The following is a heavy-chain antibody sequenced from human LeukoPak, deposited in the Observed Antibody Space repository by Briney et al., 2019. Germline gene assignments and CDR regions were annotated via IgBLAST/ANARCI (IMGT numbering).Heavy chain of an antibody. J-gene: IGHJ4*02. Sequence: SVKVSCKASGGTFSGYAISWVRQAPGQGLEWMGRIIPIFGTANYAQKFQGRVTITTDESTSTAYMELSSLRSEDTAVYYCARAIAPHSGSYLFYWGQGTLVTVSS. CDR1: GGTFSGYA. V-gene: IGHV1-69*05. CDR3: ARAIAPHSGSYLFY. CDR2: IIPIFGTA. D-gene: IGHD1-26*01.